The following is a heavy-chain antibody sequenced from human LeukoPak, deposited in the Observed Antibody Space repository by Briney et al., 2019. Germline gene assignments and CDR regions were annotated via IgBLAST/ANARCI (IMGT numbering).Heavy chain of an antibody. Sequence: PGGSLRLSCAASGFTFSNYIMNWVRQAPCKGLEWVSQISTSGTDMYYADSVKGRFTISRDNAKNSLYLQMNSLRAEDTAVYYCARGLYTFGPNNWFDPWGQGTLVTVSS. CDR1: GFTFSNYI. CDR2: ISTSGTDM. J-gene: IGHJ5*02. D-gene: IGHD2-2*02. V-gene: IGHV3-21*05. CDR3: ARGLYTFGPNNWFDP.